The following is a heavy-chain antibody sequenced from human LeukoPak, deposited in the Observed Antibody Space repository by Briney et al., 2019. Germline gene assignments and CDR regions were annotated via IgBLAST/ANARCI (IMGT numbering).Heavy chain of an antibody. D-gene: IGHD2-2*01. CDR1: GYTFTSYG. V-gene: IGHV1-18*01. CDR3: ARDGAYCSSTSCLFDP. J-gene: IGHJ5*02. Sequence: ASVKVSCKASGYTFTSYGISWVRQAPGQGLEWMGWISAYNGNTNYAQKLQGRVTMTTDTSTSTAYMELRSLRSDDTAVYYCARDGAYCSSTSCLFDPWCQGTLVTVSS. CDR2: ISAYNGNT.